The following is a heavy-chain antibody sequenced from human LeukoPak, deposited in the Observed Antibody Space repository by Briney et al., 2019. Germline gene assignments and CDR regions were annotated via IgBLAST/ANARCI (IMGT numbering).Heavy chain of an antibody. CDR1: GFTFSSNW. Sequence: GGSLRLSCVASGFTFSSNWMSWVRQAPGKGREWVGNIQPDGSEQYPVDSVKGRFTISRDNARNALFLQMNSLRVEDRAVYYCASQTYARFDPWGQGTLVTVSS. J-gene: IGHJ5*02. CDR2: IQPDGSEQ. D-gene: IGHD3-16*01. V-gene: IGHV3-7*01. CDR3: ASQTYARFDP.